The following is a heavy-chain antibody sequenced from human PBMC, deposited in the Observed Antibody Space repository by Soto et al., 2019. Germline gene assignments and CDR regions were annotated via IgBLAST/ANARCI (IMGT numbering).Heavy chain of an antibody. V-gene: IGHV3-21*01. D-gene: IGHD1-20*01. J-gene: IGHJ3*02. CDR3: ARDLITGKNQAFYI. Sequence: EVQLVESGGGLVKPGGSLRLSCAASGFTFSSYSMNWVRQAPGKGLEWVSSISSSSSYIYYADSVKGRFTISRDNAKNSLYLQMNSLRAEDTAVYYCARDLITGKNQAFYIWGQGTMVTVSS. CDR1: GFTFSSYS. CDR2: ISSSSSYI.